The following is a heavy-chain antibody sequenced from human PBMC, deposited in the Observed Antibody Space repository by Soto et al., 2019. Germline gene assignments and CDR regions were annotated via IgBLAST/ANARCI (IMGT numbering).Heavy chain of an antibody. D-gene: IGHD1-26*01. J-gene: IGHJ4*02. CDR3: SRRGSGSYYDY. CDR2: ISGSGDST. Sequence: EVQLLESGGGLVQPGGSLRLSCAASGFTFSSYAMRWVRQAPGKGLEWVSAISGSGDSTYYADSVKGRFTTSRDNSKNTRYLQMKSLRAEDTAVYYCSRRGSGSYYDYGGQGTLVTVSS. V-gene: IGHV3-23*01. CDR1: GFTFSSYA.